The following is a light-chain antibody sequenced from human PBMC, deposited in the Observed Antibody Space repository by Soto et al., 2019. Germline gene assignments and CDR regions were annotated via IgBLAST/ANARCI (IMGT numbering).Light chain of an antibody. CDR3: KSYAGSNTYV. CDR2: EVV. V-gene: IGLV2-8*01. CDR1: KNDIGVYDF. Sequence: QSALTQPPSASGFPGQSVTISCTGTKNDIGVYDFVSWYQHHPGKAPRLIIYEVVQRPSGVPDRFSGSKSGNTASLTVSGLQAADEADYFCKSYAGSNTYVFGSGTKATVL. J-gene: IGLJ1*01.